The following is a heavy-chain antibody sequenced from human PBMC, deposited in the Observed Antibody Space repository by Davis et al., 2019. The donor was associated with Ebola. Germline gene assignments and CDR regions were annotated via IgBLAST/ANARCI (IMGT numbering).Heavy chain of an antibody. V-gene: IGHV3-21*01. Sequence: GSPHISCVTTRFPFTSYSFHWVRPPPGTGLEWIAHINTLGDDRVYADSVKDRFTISRDDATNSLSLQMDALKYEDTAVYYCARDSLFAFDSLGQRSPVTASS. J-gene: IGHJ4*02. CDR2: INTLGDDR. CDR3: ARDSLFAFDS. CDR1: RFPFTSYS.